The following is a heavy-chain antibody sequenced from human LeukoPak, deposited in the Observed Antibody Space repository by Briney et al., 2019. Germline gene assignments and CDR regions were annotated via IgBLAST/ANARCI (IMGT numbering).Heavy chain of an antibody. D-gene: IGHD6-6*01. CDR1: GFTFSSYA. CDR2: ISYDGGNK. Sequence: GGSLRLSCAASGFTFSSYAMHWVRQAPGKGLEWVAVISYDGGNKYYADSVKGRFTISRDNSKNTLYLQMNSLRAEDTAVYYCAREADEVQLSGFNWFDPWGQGTLVTVSS. J-gene: IGHJ5*02. CDR3: AREADEVQLSGFNWFDP. V-gene: IGHV3-30-3*01.